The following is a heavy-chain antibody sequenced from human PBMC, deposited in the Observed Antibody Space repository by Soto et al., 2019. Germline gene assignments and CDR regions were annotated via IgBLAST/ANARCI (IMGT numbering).Heavy chain of an antibody. D-gene: IGHD1-26*01. V-gene: IGHV3-15*07. CDR2: IKSKSDGGTI. Sequence: PGGSLRLSCAASGFTFNSAWMNWVRQVPGEGLEWVGRIKSKSDGGTIDYAAPVKGRFTISRDDSKNTLYLQMNSLRAEDTAVYYCAKEEDQVGLDYWGQGTLVTVSS. J-gene: IGHJ4*02. CDR3: AKEEDQVGLDY. CDR1: GFTFNSAW.